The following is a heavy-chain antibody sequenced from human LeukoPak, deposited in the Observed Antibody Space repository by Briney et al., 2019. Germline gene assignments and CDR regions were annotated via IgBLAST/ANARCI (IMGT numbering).Heavy chain of an antibody. CDR2: IYYSGRT. CDR1: GGAISSSSDH. Sequence: SETLSLTCTVSGGAISSSSDHWGWIRQPPGEGLGWIVSIYYSGRTYYNPSLKSRVTISVDTSKNQFSLKLSSVTAADTAVYYCASRRDYYDSSGYAFDYWGQGTLVTVAS. V-gene: IGHV4-39*01. D-gene: IGHD3-22*01. CDR3: ASRRDYYDSSGYAFDY. J-gene: IGHJ4*02.